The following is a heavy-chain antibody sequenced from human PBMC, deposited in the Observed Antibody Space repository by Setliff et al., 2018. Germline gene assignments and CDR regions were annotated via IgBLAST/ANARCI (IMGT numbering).Heavy chain of an antibody. D-gene: IGHD3-9*01. CDR1: GFTFSNYA. CDR3: ARGHHVLRYFDWLFYASDAFDI. J-gene: IGHJ3*02. Sequence: PGGSLRLSCAASGFTFSNYAMSWVRQAPGKGLEWVSVITGSGTTTYYADSVKGRFTISRDNSKNTVYLQMNSLRAEDTAVYYCARGHHVLRYFDWLFYASDAFDIWGQGTMVTVSS. V-gene: IGHV3-23*01. CDR2: ITGSGTTT.